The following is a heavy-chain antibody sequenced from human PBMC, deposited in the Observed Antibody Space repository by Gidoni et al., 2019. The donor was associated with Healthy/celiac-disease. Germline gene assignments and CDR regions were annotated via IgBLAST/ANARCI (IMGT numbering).Heavy chain of an antibody. J-gene: IGHJ2*01. Sequence: QLQLQESGPGLVKPSETLSLTCTVSGGSISSSRYYWGWTRQPPGKGLEWMGSTYYSGSTYYNPSLKSRVTISVDTSKNQFSLKLSSVTAADTAVYYCARHILGVWYFDLWGRGTLVTVSS. CDR1: GGSISSSRYY. V-gene: IGHV4-39*01. CDR3: ARHILGVWYFDL. CDR2: TYYSGST.